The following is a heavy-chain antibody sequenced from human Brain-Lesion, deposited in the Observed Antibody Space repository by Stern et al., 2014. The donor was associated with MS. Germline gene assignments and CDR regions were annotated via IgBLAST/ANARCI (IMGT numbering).Heavy chain of an antibody. CDR2: ISFDGSNK. J-gene: IGHJ4*02. Sequence: QVQLVQSGGGVVQPGGSLRLSCTASGFTFSGYAVHWVRQAPGAGLEWVGLISFDGSNKYYADSVKGRFTISRDNSKNTLYLQMTSLRTEDTAVYYCARGPHPIPIFGSGSHYPFDFWGQGTLITVSS. CDR3: ARGPHPIPIFGSGSHYPFDF. CDR1: GFTFSGYA. D-gene: IGHD3-10*01. V-gene: IGHV3-30*01.